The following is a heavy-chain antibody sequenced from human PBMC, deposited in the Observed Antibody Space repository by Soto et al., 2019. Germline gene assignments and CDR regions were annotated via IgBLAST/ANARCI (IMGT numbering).Heavy chain of an antibody. V-gene: IGHV3-30*04. Sequence: QVQVVESGGCVVQPGRSLRLSCAASGFTFSRYAIHWVRQAPGKGLEWVAVSSRDGSHKYYVDSVKARFTISRDNSKETRYLQMNSLRDEDTAVYSFARSRNSAVADSFDFWGQGTLVTVSS. CDR2: SSRDGSHK. J-gene: IGHJ4*02. CDR3: ARSRNSAVADSFDF. CDR1: GFTFSRYA. D-gene: IGHD3-10*01.